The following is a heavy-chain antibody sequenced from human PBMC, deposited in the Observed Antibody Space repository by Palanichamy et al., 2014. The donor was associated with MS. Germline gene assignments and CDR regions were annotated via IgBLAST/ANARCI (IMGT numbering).Heavy chain of an antibody. CDR3: TRGGTLVSNYYNPMDV. J-gene: IGHJ6*02. V-gene: IGHV3-72*01. CDR2: GRNKVNSYTT. D-gene: IGHD5/OR15-5a*01. Sequence: EVHLVESGGGLVQPGGSLTLSCAASGFSFSDHYMDWVRQVPGKGLEWVGRGRNKVNSYTTEYAASVKGRFTISRDDSKNSLYLHMNSLKSGDTAVYYCTRGGTLVSNYYNPMDVWGQGTTVTVSS. CDR1: GFSFSDHY.